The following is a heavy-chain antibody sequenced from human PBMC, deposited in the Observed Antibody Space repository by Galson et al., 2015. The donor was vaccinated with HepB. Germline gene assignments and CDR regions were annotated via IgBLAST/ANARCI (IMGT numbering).Heavy chain of an antibody. CDR2: ISYDGSNK. Sequence: SLRLSCAASGFTFSSYAMHWVRQAPGKGLEWVAVISYDGSNKYYADSVKGRFTISRDNSKNTLYLQMNSLRAEDTAVYYCARAQRFRYDIYYGMDVWGQGTTVTVSS. D-gene: IGHD3-9*01. CDR1: GFTFSSYA. J-gene: IGHJ6*02. V-gene: IGHV3-30-3*01. CDR3: ARAQRFRYDIYYGMDV.